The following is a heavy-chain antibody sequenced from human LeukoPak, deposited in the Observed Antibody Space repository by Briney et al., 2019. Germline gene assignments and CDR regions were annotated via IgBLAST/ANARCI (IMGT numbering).Heavy chain of an antibody. CDR2: IYPGDSDT. V-gene: IGHV5-51*01. CDR1: GYSFTSYW. CDR3: VRDGMAAGDPYYYYYGMDV. D-gene: IGHD6-13*01. Sequence: GESLKISCKGSGYSFTSYWIGWVRQMPGKGLEWMGIIYPGDSDTRYSPSFQGQVTISADKSISTAYLQWSSLKASDTAMYYCVRDGMAAGDPYYYYYGMDVWGQGTTVTVSS. J-gene: IGHJ6*02.